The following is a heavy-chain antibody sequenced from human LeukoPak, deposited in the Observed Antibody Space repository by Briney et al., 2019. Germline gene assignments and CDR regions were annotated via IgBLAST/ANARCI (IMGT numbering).Heavy chain of an antibody. CDR2: INPNSGGT. CDR3: ARGRPLYDYVWGNYFDY. V-gene: IGHV1-2*02. Sequence: ASVKVSCKASGYTFTGYYMHWVRQAPGQGLEWMGWINPNSGGTNYAQKFQGRVTMTRDTSISTAYMELSRLRSDDTAVYYCARGRPLYDYVWGNYFDYWGQGTLVTVSS. J-gene: IGHJ4*02. D-gene: IGHD3-16*01. CDR1: GYTFTGYY.